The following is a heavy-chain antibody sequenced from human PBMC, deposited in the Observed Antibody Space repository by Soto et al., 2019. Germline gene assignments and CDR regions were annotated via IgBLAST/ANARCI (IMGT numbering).Heavy chain of an antibody. CDR1: GFAFSSFW. J-gene: IGHJ4*02. Sequence: PGESLKLFCAASGFAFSSFWMDWVRQAPGKGLEWVANINPDGSEKHYVDSVKGRFTISRDNAKNSLYLQMSSLTAEDSALYYCSRSLDSWGQGNRVTVSA. CDR2: INPDGSEK. V-gene: IGHV3-7*01. CDR3: SRSLDS.